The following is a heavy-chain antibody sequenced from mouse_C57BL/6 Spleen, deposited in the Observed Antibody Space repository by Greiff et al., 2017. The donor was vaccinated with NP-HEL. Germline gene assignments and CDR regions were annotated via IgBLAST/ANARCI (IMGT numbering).Heavy chain of an antibody. J-gene: IGHJ2*01. V-gene: IGHV5-17*01. CDR3: ARGDYYGSSYGY. D-gene: IGHD1-1*01. CDR2: ISSGSSTI. CDR1: GFTFSDYG. Sequence: EVMLVESGGGLVKPGGSLKLSCAASGFTFSDYGMHWVRQAPEKGLEWVAYISSGSSTIYYADTVKGRFTISRDNAKNTLFLQMTSLRSEDTAMYYCARGDYYGSSYGYWGQGTTLTVSS.